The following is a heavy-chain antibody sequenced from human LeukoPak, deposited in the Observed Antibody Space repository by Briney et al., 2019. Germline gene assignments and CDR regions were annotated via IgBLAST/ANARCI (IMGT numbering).Heavy chain of an antibody. V-gene: IGHV3-13*01. J-gene: IGHJ4*02. CDR1: GFTFSSYD. CDR3: ARVLAGTTVFDY. Sequence: PGGSLRLSCAASGFTFSSYDMHWVRQAPGKGLEWVSAIGTAGDTYYPGSVKGRFTISRENAKNSLYLQMNSLRAGDTAVYYCARVLAGTTVFDYWGQGTLVTVSS. CDR2: IGTAGDT. D-gene: IGHD1-7*01.